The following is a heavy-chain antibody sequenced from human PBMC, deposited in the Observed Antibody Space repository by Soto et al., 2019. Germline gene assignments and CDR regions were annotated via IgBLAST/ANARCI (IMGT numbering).Heavy chain of an antibody. V-gene: IGHV1-69*01. J-gene: IGHJ6*02. CDR3: AAELGFGKFSVG. CDR1: GDTFKNCV. D-gene: IGHD7-27*01. CDR2: IIPLFGTT. Sequence: QVQVVQSGVEERRPGSSVKVSCKASGDTFKNCVISWVRQPAGQGLEWMGGIIPLFGTTNFAQRFQDRLTITTDESTTTAYMELSRLRSEDTATYYCAAELGFGKFSVGWGQGTTVIVSS.